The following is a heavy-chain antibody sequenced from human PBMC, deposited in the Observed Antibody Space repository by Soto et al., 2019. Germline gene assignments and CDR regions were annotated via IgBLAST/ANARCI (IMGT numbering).Heavy chain of an antibody. CDR1: GYSFTSYW. CDR3: ARLDNYYGSGSRIDY. Sequence: GESLKISCKGSGYSFTSYWISWVRQMPGKGLEWMGRIDPSDSYTNYSPSFQGHVTISADKSISTAYLQWSSLKASDTAMYYCARLDNYYGSGSRIDYWGQGTLVTAPQ. CDR2: IDPSDSYT. J-gene: IGHJ4*02. D-gene: IGHD3-10*01. V-gene: IGHV5-10-1*01.